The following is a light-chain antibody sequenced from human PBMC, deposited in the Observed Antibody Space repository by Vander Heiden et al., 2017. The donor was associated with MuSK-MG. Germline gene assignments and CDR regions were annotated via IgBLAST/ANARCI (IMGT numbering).Light chain of an antibody. CDR3: QQHYSPPYT. CDR1: LSVLSIPNNKNY. J-gene: IGKJ1*01. CDR2: WAS. Sequence: DIVLTQSADSLSVSLCERDTINCISSLSVLSIPNNKNYLAWYQQKPRQPPRLLIYWASTRDPGVPDRFSGSGSGTDFTLTINSLQAEDVAVYYCQQHYSPPYTFGQGTKVEVK. V-gene: IGKV4-1*01.